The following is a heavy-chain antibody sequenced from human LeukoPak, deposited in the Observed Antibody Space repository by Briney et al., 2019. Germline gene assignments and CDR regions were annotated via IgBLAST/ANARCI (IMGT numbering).Heavy chain of an antibody. D-gene: IGHD5-18*01. J-gene: IGHJ4*02. CDR3: ARNVDTAMVSYFDY. CDR2: IYYSGST. Sequence: LRLSCAASGFTFGSYSMNWVRQHPGKGLEWIGYIYYSGSTYYNPSLKSRVTISVDTSKNQFSLKLSSVTAADTAVYYCARNVDTAMVSYFDYWGQGTLVTVSS. V-gene: IGHV4-31*02. CDR1: GFTFGSYS.